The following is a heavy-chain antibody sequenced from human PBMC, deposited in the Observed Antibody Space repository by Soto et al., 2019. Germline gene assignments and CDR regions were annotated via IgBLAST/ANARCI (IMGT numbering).Heavy chain of an antibody. Sequence: GASVKVSCKASGFTFTSSAVQWVRQARGQRLEWIGWIVVGSGNTNYAQKFQERVTMTRDMSTSTAYMELSSLRSDDTAVYYCARGHDYGDYVYDDRGQGTLVTVSS. CDR3: ARGHDYGDYVYDD. V-gene: IGHV1-58*01. D-gene: IGHD4-17*01. J-gene: IGHJ4*02. CDR2: IVVGSGNT. CDR1: GFTFTSSA.